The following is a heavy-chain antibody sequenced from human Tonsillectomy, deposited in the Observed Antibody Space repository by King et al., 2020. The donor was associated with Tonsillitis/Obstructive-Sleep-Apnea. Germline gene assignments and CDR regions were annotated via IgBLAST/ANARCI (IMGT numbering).Heavy chain of an antibody. CDR2: IYPGDSDT. D-gene: IGHD2-8*02. CDR1: GYSFTSYW. Sequence: VQLVESGAEVKKPGESLKISCKGSGYSFTSYWIGWVRQMPGKGLEWMGIIYPGDSDTRYSPSFQGQVTISAEKSISTAYPQWSSLKASDTAMYYCSRHPPGYCTGGVCYHFDYWGQGTLVIVSS. CDR3: SRHPPGYCTGGVCYHFDY. J-gene: IGHJ4*02. V-gene: IGHV5-51*01.